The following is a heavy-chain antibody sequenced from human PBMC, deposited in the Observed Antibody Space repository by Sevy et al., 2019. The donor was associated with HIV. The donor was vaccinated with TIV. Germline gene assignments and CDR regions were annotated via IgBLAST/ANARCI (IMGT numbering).Heavy chain of an antibody. J-gene: IGHJ4*02. CDR1: GFTFSNYA. V-gene: IGHV3-30-3*01. CDR2: ISYDGDDK. CDR3: AKDGRYCSGGSCHSVGYFDS. Sequence: GGSLRLSCEASGFTFSNYAMHWVRQAPGKGLEWVALISYDGDDKYYADSVRGRFIISRENSRKTLYVQMSSLRAEDTAVYYCAKDGRYCSGGSCHSVGYFDSWGQGTLVTVSS. D-gene: IGHD2-15*01.